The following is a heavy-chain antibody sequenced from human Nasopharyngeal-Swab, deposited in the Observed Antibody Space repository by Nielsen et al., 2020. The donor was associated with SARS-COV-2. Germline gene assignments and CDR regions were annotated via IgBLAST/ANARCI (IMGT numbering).Heavy chain of an antibody. V-gene: IGHV5-51*01. Sequence: GESLKISCTASGYSFSSYWNGWGRQMPGKGLEWMGIIYPGDSDNRYSPSFQSQVTISADKSISTAYLQWSSLKASDTAMYYCARGTYDFWSGYSDYWGQGTLVTVSS. CDR3: ARGTYDFWSGYSDY. D-gene: IGHD3-3*01. CDR2: IYPGDSDN. J-gene: IGHJ4*01. CDR1: GYSFSSYW.